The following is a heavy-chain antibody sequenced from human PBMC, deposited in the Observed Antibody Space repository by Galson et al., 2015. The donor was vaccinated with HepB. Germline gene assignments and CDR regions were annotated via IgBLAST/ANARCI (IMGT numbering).Heavy chain of an antibody. CDR2: IKEDGSIK. D-gene: IGHD5-12*01. V-gene: IGHV3-7*03. CDR3: ARNRGYETFDY. Sequence: SLRLSCAASGFTFSSYSMNWVRQAPGKGLEWVANIKEDGSIKYYVDSVTGRFTISRDNARNLLYLQMNGLRAEDTAVYFCARNRGYETFDYWGQGALVTVSS. CDR1: GFTFSSYS. J-gene: IGHJ4*02.